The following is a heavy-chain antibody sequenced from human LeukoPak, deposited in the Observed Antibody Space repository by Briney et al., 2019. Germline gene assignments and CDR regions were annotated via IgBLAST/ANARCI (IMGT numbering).Heavy chain of an antibody. J-gene: IGHJ3*02. V-gene: IGHV1-2*02. CDR1: GYTFTGYY. Sequence: AASVKVSCKASGYTFTGYYMHWVRQAPGQGLEWMGWINPNSGGTNYAQKFQGRVTMTRDTSISTAYMELSRLRSDDTAVYYCARNYATVAGTELDIWAQGTMVTVSS. D-gene: IGHD6-19*01. CDR2: INPNSGGT. CDR3: ARNYATVAGTELDI.